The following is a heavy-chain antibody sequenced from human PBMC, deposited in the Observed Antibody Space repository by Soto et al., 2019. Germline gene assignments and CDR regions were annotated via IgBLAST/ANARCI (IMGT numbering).Heavy chain of an antibody. V-gene: IGHV3-74*01. Sequence: EVQLVESGGGLVQPGGSLRLSCAASGFTYSTYWMHWVRQAPGKGLVWVSRINGDGSSTSYADSVKGRFTISRDNAKNTVYLQINSLRAEDTAVYYCARGTGWYFDLWGRGTLVTDSS. CDR2: INGDGSST. CDR1: GFTYSTYW. D-gene: IGHD2-2*01. CDR3: ARGTGWYFDL. J-gene: IGHJ2*01.